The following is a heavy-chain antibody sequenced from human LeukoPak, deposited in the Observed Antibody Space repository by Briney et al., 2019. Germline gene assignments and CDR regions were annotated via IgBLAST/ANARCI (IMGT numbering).Heavy chain of an antibody. D-gene: IGHD6-6*01. CDR2: ISSSSSTI. CDR1: GFTFSSYS. CDR3: AGGEYSSSTDY. V-gene: IGHV3-48*04. J-gene: IGHJ4*02. Sequence: GRSLRLSCAASGFTFSSYSMNWVRQAPGEGLEWVSYISSSSSTIYYADSVKGRFTISRDSAKNSLYLQMNSLRAEDTAVYYCAGGEYSSSTDYWGQGTLVTVSS.